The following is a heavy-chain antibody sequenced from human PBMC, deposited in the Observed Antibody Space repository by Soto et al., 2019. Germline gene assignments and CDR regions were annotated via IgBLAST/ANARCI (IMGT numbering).Heavy chain of an antibody. CDR2: ISYSGSSI. J-gene: IGHJ5*01. D-gene: IGHD4-17*01. CDR3: ARRQAGDYGHWIDS. Sequence: SETLSLTCTVSGGSINLYYWSWLRQPPGKGLEWVASISYSGSSINYSPSLKSRVTISVDTSNNHFSLKVNSVTASDTAVYYCARRQAGDYGHWIDSWGQGILVTVSS. CDR1: GGSINLYY. V-gene: IGHV4-59*08.